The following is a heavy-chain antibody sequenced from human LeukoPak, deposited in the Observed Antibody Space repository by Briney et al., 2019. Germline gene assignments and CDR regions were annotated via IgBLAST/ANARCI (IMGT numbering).Heavy chain of an antibody. CDR3: ARRLRLRYFGWSTPEYYFDY. Sequence: SETLSLTCAVSGGSFSGYYWSWIRQPPGKGLEWIGEINHSGSTNYNPSLKSRVTISVDTSKNQFSLKLSSVTAADTAVYYCARRLRLRYFGWSTPEYYFDYWGQGSLVTVSS. V-gene: IGHV4-34*01. D-gene: IGHD3-9*01. J-gene: IGHJ4*02. CDR2: INHSGST. CDR1: GGSFSGYY.